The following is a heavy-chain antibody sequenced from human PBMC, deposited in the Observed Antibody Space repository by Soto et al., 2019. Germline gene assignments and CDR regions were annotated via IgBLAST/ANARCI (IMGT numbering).Heavy chain of an antibody. V-gene: IGHV2-5*02. CDR3: AQQDNWNFDH. CDR2: IYWDDSK. D-gene: IGHD1-1*01. J-gene: IGHJ4*02. CDR1: GFTLNTHGMG. Sequence: QITLEESGPTLVKATQTLTLTCALSGFTLNTHGMGVAWVRQPPGKALEWLALIYWDDSKYYSPSLECRLTVNKVTSNNQGVLTMTTTDPGDTATYFCAQQDNWNFDHGARGTLIPVSS.